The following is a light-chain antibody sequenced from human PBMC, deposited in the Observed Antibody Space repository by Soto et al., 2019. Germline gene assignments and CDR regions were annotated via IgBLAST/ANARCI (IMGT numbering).Light chain of an antibody. CDR2: EVV. J-gene: IGLJ1*01. CDR1: KNDIGVYDF. V-gene: IGLV2-8*01. Sequence: QSALTQPPSASGSPGQSVTISCTGTKNDIGVYDFVSWYQHHPGKAPRLIIYEVVQRPSGVPDRFSGSKSGNTASLTVSGLQAADEADYFCKSYAGSNTYVFVSGTNVTVL. CDR3: KSYAGSNTYV.